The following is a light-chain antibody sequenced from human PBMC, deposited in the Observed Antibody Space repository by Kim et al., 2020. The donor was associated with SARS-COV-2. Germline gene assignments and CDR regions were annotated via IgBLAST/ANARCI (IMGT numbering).Light chain of an antibody. V-gene: IGKV1-5*03. CDR3: QQYQEYPLT. J-gene: IGKJ4*01. Sequence: ASVRDRVTITCRATQNVGGWLAWYQQKVGKAPKLLIFKASSLPSGVPSRFSGIDSGTEFTLTISSLQPDDSATYFCQQYQEYPLTFGGGTKVDIK. CDR2: KAS. CDR1: QNVGGW.